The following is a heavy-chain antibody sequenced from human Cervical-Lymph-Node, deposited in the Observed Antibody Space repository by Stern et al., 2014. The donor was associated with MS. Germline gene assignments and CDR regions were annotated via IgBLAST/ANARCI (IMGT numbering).Heavy chain of an antibody. V-gene: IGHV3-30-3*01. Sequence: VQLVESGGGVVQPGRSLRLSCAASGFTFSSYAMHWVRQAPGKGLEWVAVISYDGSNKYYADSVKGRFTISRDNSKNTLYLQMNSLRAEDTAVYYCARDLRRYKWNHYFDYWGQGTLVTVSS. D-gene: IGHD1-20*01. CDR1: GFTFSSYA. CDR2: ISYDGSNK. CDR3: ARDLRRYKWNHYFDY. J-gene: IGHJ4*02.